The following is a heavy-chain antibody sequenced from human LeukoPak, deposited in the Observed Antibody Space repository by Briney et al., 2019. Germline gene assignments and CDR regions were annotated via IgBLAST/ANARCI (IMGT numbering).Heavy chain of an antibody. V-gene: IGHV4-30-2*01. CDR1: GVSISSGGYS. D-gene: IGHD6-13*01. Sequence: SQTLSLTCAVSGVSISSGGYSWSWIRQPPGKGLEWIGYIYHSGSTYYNPSLKSRVTISVDRSKNQFSLKLSSVTAADTAVYYCARANAYSSSWYRYYYYGMDVWGQGTTVTVSS. CDR3: ARANAYSSSWYRYYYYGMDV. CDR2: IYHSGST. J-gene: IGHJ6*02.